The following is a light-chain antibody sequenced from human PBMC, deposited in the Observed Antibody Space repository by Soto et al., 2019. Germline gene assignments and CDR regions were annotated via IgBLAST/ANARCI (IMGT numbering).Light chain of an antibody. J-gene: IGKJ2*01. CDR3: QQYYNTPYT. CDR2: WAS. V-gene: IGKV4-1*01. CDR1: QRVLYSSNNKNY. Sequence: DIVMTQSPDSLAVSLGERATINCKSSQRVLYSSNNKNYLAWYQQKPGQPPKLLIYWASTRESGVPDRFSGSGSGTDFTLTISSLQAEDVAVYYCQQYYNTPYTFGQGTNLEIK.